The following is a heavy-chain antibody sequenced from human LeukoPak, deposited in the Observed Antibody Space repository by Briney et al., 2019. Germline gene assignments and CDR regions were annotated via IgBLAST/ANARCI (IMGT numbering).Heavy chain of an antibody. V-gene: IGHV3-30*02. CDR2: IRYDGSTE. D-gene: IGHD3-10*01. CDR1: GFTFSSYG. CDR3: AKDRARYGSGSPDYFDY. Sequence: GGSLRLSCAASGFTFSSYGMHWVRQAPGKGLEWVAFIRYDGSTEYYADSVKGRFTISRDNSKNTLYLQMNSLRAEDTAVYYCAKDRARYGSGSPDYFDYWGQGTLVTVSS. J-gene: IGHJ4*02.